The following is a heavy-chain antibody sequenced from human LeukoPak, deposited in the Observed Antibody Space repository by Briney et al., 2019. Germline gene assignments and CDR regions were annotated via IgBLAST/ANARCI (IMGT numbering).Heavy chain of an antibody. CDR3: ARGPPFDP. CDR1: GFTFSSYA. V-gene: IGHV3-66*01. CDR2: IYSGGVT. J-gene: IGHJ5*02. Sequence: PGGSLRLSCAASGFTFSSYAMSWVRQAPGKGLEWVSIIYSGGVTNYADSVKGRFTISRDNSKNTLYLQMNSLRAEDTAVYYCARGPPFDPWGQGTLVTVSS.